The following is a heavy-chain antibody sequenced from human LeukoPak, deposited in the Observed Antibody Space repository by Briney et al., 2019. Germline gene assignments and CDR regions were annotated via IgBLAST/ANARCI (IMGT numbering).Heavy chain of an antibody. V-gene: IGHV3-23*01. CDR1: GFIFSSYS. CDR3: AKDRAAAGNNWFDP. J-gene: IGHJ5*02. CDR2: ITGSGGNT. Sequence: GGSLRLSCAASGFIFSSYSMSWVRQAPGKGLEWVSVITGSGGNTYYADSVKGRFTISKDNSKNTVYLQMNSLRAEDTAVYYCAKDRAAAGNNWFDPWGQGTLVTVSS. D-gene: IGHD6-13*01.